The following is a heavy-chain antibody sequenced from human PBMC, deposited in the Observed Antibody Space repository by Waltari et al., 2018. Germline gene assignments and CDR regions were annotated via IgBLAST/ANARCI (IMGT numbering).Heavy chain of an antibody. CDR1: GYTFTSYD. J-gene: IGHJ4*02. CDR2: KNPNSGNT. CDR3: ARGYRTIFGVVDFDY. Sequence: QVQLVQSGAEVKKPGASVKVSCKASGYTFTSYDINWVRQAPGQGLEWMGWKNPNSGNTGYAQKFQGRVTMTRNTSISTAYMELSSLRSEDTAVYYCARGYRTIFGVVDFDYWGQGTLVTVSS. V-gene: IGHV1-8*01. D-gene: IGHD3-3*01.